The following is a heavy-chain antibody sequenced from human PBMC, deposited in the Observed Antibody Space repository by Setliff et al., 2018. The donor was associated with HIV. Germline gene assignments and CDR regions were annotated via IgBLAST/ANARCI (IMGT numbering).Heavy chain of an antibody. CDR1: GFTFSRYS. D-gene: IGHD3-9*01. CDR3: VRDRSDYLDFLTGYYGRDY. V-gene: IGHV3-48*04. CDR2: ISSSSSSI. Sequence: GGSLRLSCAASGFTFSRYSMNWVRQAPGKGLEWVSYISSSSSSIYHADSVKGRFTISRDNAKNTLYLQMNRLRADDTAVYFCVRDRSDYLDFLTGYYGRDYWGQGTQVTVSS. J-gene: IGHJ4*02.